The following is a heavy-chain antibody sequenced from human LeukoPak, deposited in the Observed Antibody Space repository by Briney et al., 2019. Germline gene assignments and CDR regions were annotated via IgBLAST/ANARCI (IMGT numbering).Heavy chain of an antibody. J-gene: IGHJ4*02. Sequence: PGGSLRLSCAASGFTFSDYSMNWVRQAPGKGLEWVSSISSSSYIYYADSVKGRFTISRDNSKNTLYLQMNSLRAEDTAVYYCARAPGYRGFLDYWGQGNLVTVSS. D-gene: IGHD5-18*01. V-gene: IGHV3-69-1*01. CDR3: ARAPGYRGFLDY. CDR1: GFTFSDYS. CDR2: ISSSSYI.